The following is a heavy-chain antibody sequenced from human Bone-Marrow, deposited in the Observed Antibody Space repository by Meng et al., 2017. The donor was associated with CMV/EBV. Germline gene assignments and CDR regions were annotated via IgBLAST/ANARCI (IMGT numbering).Heavy chain of an antibody. CDR2: VSYSEST. CDR3: ARDPAPLSGWDY. D-gene: IGHD6-19*01. Sequence: SETLSLTCTVSSDSITNYYWSWIRQSPGKGLEWIGSVSYSESTKYNPSLKSRVTMSLDTSKNHFSLKLNSVTAADTAVYYCARDPAPLSGWDYWGQGTLVTVSS. V-gene: IGHV4-59*01. CDR1: SDSITNYY. J-gene: IGHJ4*02.